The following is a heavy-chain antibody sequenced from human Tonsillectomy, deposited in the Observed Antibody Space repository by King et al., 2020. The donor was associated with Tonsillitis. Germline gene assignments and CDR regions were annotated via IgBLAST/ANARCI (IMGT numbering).Heavy chain of an antibody. Sequence: VQLVESGGGLVQPGGSLRLSCAASGFTFSSYAMNWVRQAPGKGLEWVSVIYSGGVSTYYADSVKGRFTISRDNSKNTLYLQMNSLRAEDTAVYYCAKDLGRGFGELFSYYGMDVWGQGTTVTVSS. CDR1: GFTFSSYA. CDR2: IYSGGVST. D-gene: IGHD3-10*01. V-gene: IGHV3-23*03. CDR3: AKDLGRGFGELFSYYGMDV. J-gene: IGHJ6*02.